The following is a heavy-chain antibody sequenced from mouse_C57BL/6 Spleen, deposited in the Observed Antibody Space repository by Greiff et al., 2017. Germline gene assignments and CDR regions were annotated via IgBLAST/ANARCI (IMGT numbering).Heavy chain of an antibody. CDR3: ARIYYDYDPWFAY. CDR1: GFTFSDYG. D-gene: IGHD2-4*01. Sequence: DVQLQESGGGLVKPGGSLKLSCAASGFTFSDYGMHWVRQAPEKGLEWVAYISSGSSTIYYADTVKGRFTISRDNAKNTLFLQMTSLRSEDTAMYYCARIYYDYDPWFAYWGQGTLVTVSA. V-gene: IGHV5-17*01. CDR2: ISSGSSTI. J-gene: IGHJ3*01.